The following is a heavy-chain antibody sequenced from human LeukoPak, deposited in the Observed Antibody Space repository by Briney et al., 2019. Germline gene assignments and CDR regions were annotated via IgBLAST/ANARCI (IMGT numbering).Heavy chain of an antibody. D-gene: IGHD6-13*01. Sequence: GASVKVSCKASGYTFTSYYMHWVRQAPGQGLEWMRLINPSGGSTSYAQKFQGRVTMTRDTSTSTVYMELSSLRSEDTAVYYCARDLGQQLVPGDIDYWGQGTLVTVSS. CDR3: ARDLGQQLVPGDIDY. CDR1: GYTFTSYY. CDR2: INPSGGST. J-gene: IGHJ4*02. V-gene: IGHV1-46*01.